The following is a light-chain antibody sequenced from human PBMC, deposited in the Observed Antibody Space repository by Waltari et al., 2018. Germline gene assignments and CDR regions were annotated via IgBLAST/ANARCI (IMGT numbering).Light chain of an antibody. V-gene: IGKV2-28*01. Sequence: DIVMTQSPLSPPVTPGEPASIPSRSSQSLLHSNGKNYLDWYVQKPGQSPQLLIYLGSNRASGVPDRFSGSGSGTEFTLKISRVEADDVGIYYCMQSLQSPPYTFGQGTKLEIK. J-gene: IGKJ2*01. CDR3: MQSLQSPPYT. CDR1: QSLLHSNGKNY. CDR2: LGS.